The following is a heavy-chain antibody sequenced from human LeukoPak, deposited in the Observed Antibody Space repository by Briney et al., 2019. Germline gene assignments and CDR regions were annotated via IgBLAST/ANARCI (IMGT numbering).Heavy chain of an antibody. CDR2: INHSGST. CDR3: ARGAPRYCSSTSCYKGARNWFDP. D-gene: IGHD2-2*02. J-gene: IGHJ5*02. CDR1: GGSFSGYY. Sequence: KPSETLSLTCAVYGGSFSGYYWSWIRQPPGKGLEWIGEINHSGSTNYIPSLKSRVTISVDTSKNQFSLKLSSVTAADTAVYYCARGAPRYCSSTSCYKGARNWFDPWGQGTLVTVSS. V-gene: IGHV4-34*01.